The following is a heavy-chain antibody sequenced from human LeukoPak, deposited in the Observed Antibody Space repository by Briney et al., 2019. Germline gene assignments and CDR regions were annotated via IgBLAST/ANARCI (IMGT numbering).Heavy chain of an antibody. CDR2: IYSGGST. CDR3: AKDGFTTNYYYYYYMDV. J-gene: IGHJ6*03. Sequence: GGSLRLSCAASGFTVSSNYMSWVRQAPGKGLEWVSVIYSGGSTYYADSVKGRFTISRDNSKNTLYLQMNSLRAEDTAVYYCAKDGFTTNYYYYYYMDVWGKGTTVTISS. V-gene: IGHV3-53*05. D-gene: IGHD4-17*01. CDR1: GFTVSSNY.